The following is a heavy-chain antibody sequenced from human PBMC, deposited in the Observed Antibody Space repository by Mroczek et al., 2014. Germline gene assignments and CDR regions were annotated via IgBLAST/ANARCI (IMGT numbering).Heavy chain of an antibody. D-gene: IGHD1-14*01. CDR2: ISWNSGSI. J-gene: IGHJ6*02. CDR3: AKGQGPTGKTSGYYYGMDV. CDR1: GFTFDDYA. V-gene: IGHV3-9*01. Sequence: ESGGGLVQPGRSLRLSCAASGFTFDDYAMHWVRQAPGKGLEWVSGISWNSGSIGYADSVKGRFTISRDNAKNSLYLQMNSLRAEDTALYYCAKGQGPTGKTSGYYYGMDVWGQGTTVTVSS.